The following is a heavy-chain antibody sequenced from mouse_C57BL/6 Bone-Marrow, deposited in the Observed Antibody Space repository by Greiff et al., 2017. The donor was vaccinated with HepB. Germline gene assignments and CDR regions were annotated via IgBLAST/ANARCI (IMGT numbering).Heavy chain of an antibody. CDR1: GFTFSDYG. D-gene: IGHD2-5*01. J-gene: IGHJ4*01. CDR2: ISSGSSTI. Sequence: EVKLVESGGGLVKPGGSLKLSCAASGFTFSDYGMHWVRQAPEKGLEWVAYISSGSSTIYYADTVKGRFTISRDNAKNTLFLKMTSLRYEDTAMYYCARKDSNYSYYYAMDYWGQGTSVTVSS. CDR3: ARKDSNYSYYYAMDY. V-gene: IGHV5-17*01.